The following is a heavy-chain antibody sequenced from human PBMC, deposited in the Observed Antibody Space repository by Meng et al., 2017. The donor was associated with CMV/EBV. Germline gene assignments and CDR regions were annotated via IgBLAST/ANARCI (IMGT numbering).Heavy chain of an antibody. CDR1: GGTFSSYA. CDR3: ARRGSYYGSGSYYNWFDP. Sequence: QGQLVKAGGGVKKTGSSVKVSCKASGGTFSSYAISWVRQAPGQGLEWMGGIIPIFGTANYAQKFQGRVTITADESTSTAYMELSSLRSEDTAVYYCARRGSYYGSGSYYNWFDPWGQGTLVTVSS. J-gene: IGHJ5*02. D-gene: IGHD3-10*01. V-gene: IGHV1-69*01. CDR2: IIPIFGTA.